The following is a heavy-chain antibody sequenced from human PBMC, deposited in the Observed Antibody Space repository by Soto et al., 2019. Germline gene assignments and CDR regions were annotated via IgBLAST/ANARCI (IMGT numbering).Heavy chain of an antibody. CDR1: GFTFSDYY. J-gene: IGHJ4*02. V-gene: IGHV3-11*06. CDR2: ISSSSSYT. CDR3: ASTVRQVGATTFDY. D-gene: IGHD1-26*01. Sequence: QVQLVESGGGLVKPGGSLRLSCAASGFTFSDYYMSWIRQAPGKGLEWVSYISSSSSYTNYADSVKGRFTISRDNAKNSLYLQMNSLRAEDTAVYYCASTVRQVGATTFDYWGQGTLVTVSS.